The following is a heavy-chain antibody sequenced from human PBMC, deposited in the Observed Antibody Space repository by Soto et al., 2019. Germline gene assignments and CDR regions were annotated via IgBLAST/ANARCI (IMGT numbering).Heavy chain of an antibody. J-gene: IGHJ3*02. D-gene: IGHD2-2*02. CDR2: INHSGST. CDR3: ARHLLIVVVPAAIHDACDI. CDR1: GGSFSGYY. V-gene: IGHV4-34*01. Sequence: QVQLPQWGAGLLKPSETLSLTCAVYGGSFSGYYWSWIRQPPGKGLEWIGEINHSGSTNYNPSLSSRVTISVDTANNRFSLNLSSVTAADTAVYYCARHLLIVVVPAAIHDACDIWGQGTMVTVSS.